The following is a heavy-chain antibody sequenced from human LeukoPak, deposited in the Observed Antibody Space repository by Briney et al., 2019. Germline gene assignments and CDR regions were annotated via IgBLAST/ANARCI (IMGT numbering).Heavy chain of an antibody. J-gene: IGHJ4*02. Sequence: ASVKVSCKASGGTFSSYAISWVRQAPGQGLEWMGGIIPIFGTANYAQKFQGRVTITADESTSTAYMELSSLRSEDTAVYYCARMGYYDSSGYYYPLDYWGQGTLVTVSS. CDR3: ARMGYYDSSGYYYPLDY. V-gene: IGHV1-69*13. D-gene: IGHD3-22*01. CDR2: IIPIFGTA. CDR1: GGTFSSYA.